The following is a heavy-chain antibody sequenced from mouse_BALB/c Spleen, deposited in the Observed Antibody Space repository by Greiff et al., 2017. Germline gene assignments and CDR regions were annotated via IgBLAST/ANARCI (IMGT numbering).Heavy chain of an antibody. CDR2: ISSGGSYT. CDR3: ARLRLRYFDV. J-gene: IGHJ1*01. CDR1: GFTFSSYG. V-gene: IGHV5-6*01. D-gene: IGHD1-2*01. Sequence: EVQLVESGGDLVKPGGSLKLSCAASGFTFSSYGMSWVRQTPDKRLEWVATISSGGSYTYYPDSVKGRFTISRDNAKNTLYLQVSSLKSEDTAMYYCARLRLRYFDVWGAGTTVTVSS.